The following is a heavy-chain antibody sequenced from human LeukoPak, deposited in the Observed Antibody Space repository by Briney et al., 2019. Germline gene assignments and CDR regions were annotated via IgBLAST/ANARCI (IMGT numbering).Heavy chain of an antibody. CDR2: VKEDGSQK. CDR1: GFTFSHYW. V-gene: IGHV3-7*01. CDR3: ARYTYKHDC. Sequence: GGSLRLSCAASGFTFSHYWMTWVRQAPGKRLEWVANVKEDGSQKTYVDSVKGRFTISRDNAKNSLFLQMNNVRADDTAVYYCARYTYKHDCWGQGTLVTVSS. D-gene: IGHD5-24*01. J-gene: IGHJ4*02.